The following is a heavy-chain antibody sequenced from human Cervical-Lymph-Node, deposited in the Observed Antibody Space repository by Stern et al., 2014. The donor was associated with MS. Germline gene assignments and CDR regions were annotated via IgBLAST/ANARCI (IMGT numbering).Heavy chain of an antibody. Sequence: QVQLQESGPGLVKPSETLSLTCTVSGGSVSSGSYYWSWIRQPPGKGLEWIGYISYCGNTNYNPSLKSRVTMSVDTSQNQFSLELSSVTAADTAVYYCARESSGGYRWGQGTLVTVSS. J-gene: IGHJ4*02. CDR3: ARESSGGYR. V-gene: IGHV4-61*01. D-gene: IGHD5-18*01. CDR1: GGSVSSGSYY. CDR2: ISYCGNT.